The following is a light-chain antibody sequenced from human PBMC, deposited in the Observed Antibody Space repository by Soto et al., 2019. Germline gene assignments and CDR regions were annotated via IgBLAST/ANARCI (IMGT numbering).Light chain of an antibody. CDR2: EVS. CDR1: SSDVGGYNY. J-gene: IGLJ1*01. Sequence: QSALTQPASVSGSPGQSITISCTGTSSDVGGYNYVSWYQQHPGKAPKLMIYEVSNRPSGVSNRFSGSKSGNTASLTISGLQAEDEAAYYCSSYTRSSTLVFGNRTNLTV. CDR3: SSYTRSSTLV. V-gene: IGLV2-14*01.